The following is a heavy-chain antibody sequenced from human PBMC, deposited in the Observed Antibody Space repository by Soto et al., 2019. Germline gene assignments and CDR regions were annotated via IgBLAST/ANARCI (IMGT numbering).Heavy chain of an antibody. D-gene: IGHD6-19*01. Sequence: PGGSLRLSCAASSFTFSNAWMNWVRQAPGKGLEWVGRIKSKTDGGTTEYAAPVKGRFTISRDDSKNMLYLQMNSLKIEDTAVYYCTKDVIAVAATNYFDYWGQGTLVTV. J-gene: IGHJ4*02. V-gene: IGHV3-15*07. CDR3: TKDVIAVAATNYFDY. CDR1: SFTFSNAW. CDR2: IKSKTDGGTT.